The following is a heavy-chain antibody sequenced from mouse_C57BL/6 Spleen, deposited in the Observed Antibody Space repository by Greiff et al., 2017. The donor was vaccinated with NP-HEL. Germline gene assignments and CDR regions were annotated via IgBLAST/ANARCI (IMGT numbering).Heavy chain of an antibody. CDR2: IYPSDSET. CDR3: ARGNSFYYGSSDWYFDV. D-gene: IGHD1-1*01. J-gene: IGHJ1*03. V-gene: IGHV1-61*01. CDR1: GYTFTSYW. Sequence: QVQLQQPGAELVRPGSSVKLSCKASGYTFTSYWMDWVKQRPGQGLEWIGNIYPSDSETHYNQKFTDTATLTVDKSSSTAYMQLSSLTSEDSAVYYCARGNSFYYGSSDWYFDVWGTGTTVTVSS.